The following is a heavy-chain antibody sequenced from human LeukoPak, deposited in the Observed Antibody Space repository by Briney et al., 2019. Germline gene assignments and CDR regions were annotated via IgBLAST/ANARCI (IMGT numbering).Heavy chain of an antibody. CDR1: GGSFSGYY. Sequence: SETLSLTCAVYGGSFSGYYWSWIRQPPGQGLEWIGEINHSGSTNYNPSLKSRVTISVDTSKNQFSLKLSSVTAADTAVYYCARSRIQLWLRLNYFDYWGQGTLVTVSS. CDR3: ARSRIQLWLRLNYFDY. J-gene: IGHJ4*02. CDR2: INHSGST. V-gene: IGHV4-34*01. D-gene: IGHD5-18*01.